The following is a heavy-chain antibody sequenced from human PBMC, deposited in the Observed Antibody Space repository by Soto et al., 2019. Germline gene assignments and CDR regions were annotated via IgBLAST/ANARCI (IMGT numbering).Heavy chain of an antibody. V-gene: IGHV1-69*13. CDR2: IIPIFGTA. D-gene: IGHD4-4*01. CDR3: ASHYCRNYGALDY. CDR1: GGTFSSYA. Sequence: GASVKVSCKASGGTFSSYAISWVRQAPGQGLEWMGGIIPIFGTANYAQKFQGRVTITADESTSTAYMELTSLRSEDTAVYYCASHYCRNYGALDYWGQGTLVTFCS. J-gene: IGHJ4*02.